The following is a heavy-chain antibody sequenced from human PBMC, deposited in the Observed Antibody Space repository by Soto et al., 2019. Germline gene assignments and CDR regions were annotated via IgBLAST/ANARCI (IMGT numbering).Heavy chain of an antibody. CDR3: ARERVYYYDSSGYYNFDY. J-gene: IGHJ4*02. CDR1: GFTFSNYA. CDR2: ISYDGSNQ. Sequence: QVHLVESGGGVVQPGRSLRVSCAASGFTFSNYAMHWVRQAPGKGLEWVAVISYDGSNQFYADSVKGRFTISRDSSKSILYLQMNNLRDEDTAVYYCARERVYYYDSSGYYNFDYWGQGTLVTVSS. D-gene: IGHD3-22*01. V-gene: IGHV3-30-3*01.